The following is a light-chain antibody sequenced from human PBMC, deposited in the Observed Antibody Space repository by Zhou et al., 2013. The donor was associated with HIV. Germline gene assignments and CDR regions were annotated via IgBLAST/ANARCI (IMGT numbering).Light chain of an antibody. J-gene: IGKJ4*02. CDR3: QDYGDSSRT. CDR1: QSISSW. V-gene: IGKV1-5*03. Sequence: IQMTQSPSTLSASVGDRVTITCRASQSISSWLAWYQQKPGRAPKLLVYQTSTLESRVPSRFSGRGSGAEFHLSIVSLQPDDFATYYCQDYGDSSRTFGRGTRVEMK. CDR2: QTS.